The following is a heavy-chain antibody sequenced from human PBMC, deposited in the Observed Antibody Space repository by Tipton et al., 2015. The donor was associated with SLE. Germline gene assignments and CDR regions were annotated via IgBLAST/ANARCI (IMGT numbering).Heavy chain of an antibody. CDR3: ARGSRGDFWSGYPYYFDY. J-gene: IGHJ4*02. V-gene: IGHV4-59*13. D-gene: IGHD3-3*01. CDR2: IANVVTT. Sequence: TLSLTCTVSGDSITRYYWTWIRQAPGKGLEWIGYIANVVTTVYNPSLKSRVRMSGDTSKNQFSLQLSSVTAADTAVYYCARGSRGDFWSGYPYYFDYWGQGTLVTVSS. CDR1: GDSITRYY.